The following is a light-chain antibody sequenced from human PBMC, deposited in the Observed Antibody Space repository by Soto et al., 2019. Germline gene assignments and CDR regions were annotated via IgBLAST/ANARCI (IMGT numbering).Light chain of an antibody. CDR1: QTVSSNF. Sequence: EIVLTQSPGTLSLSPGERGTFSCRASQTVSSNFLAWYQQKPGQAPRLLIFDASTRATGIPDRFTGSGSGTDCTLAISRLEPEDFAVYYCQFYCDPSKTFGQGTKVEIK. V-gene: IGKV3-20*01. J-gene: IGKJ1*01. CDR3: QFYCDPSKT. CDR2: DAS.